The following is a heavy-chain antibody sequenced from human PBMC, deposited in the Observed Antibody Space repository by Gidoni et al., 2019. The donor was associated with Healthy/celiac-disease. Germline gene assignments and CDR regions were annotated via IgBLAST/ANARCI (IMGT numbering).Heavy chain of an antibody. CDR3: AMGQVGDPGAFDI. J-gene: IGHJ3*02. CDR2: ISGSGGST. CDR1: GFTFSSYA. V-gene: IGHV3-23*01. D-gene: IGHD3-16*01. Sequence: EVQLLESGGGLVQPGGSLRLSCAAYGFTFSSYAMSWVRQAPGKGLEWVSAISGSGGSTYYADSVKGRFTISRDNSKNTLYLQMNSLRAEDTAVYYCAMGQVGDPGAFDIWGQGTMVTVSS.